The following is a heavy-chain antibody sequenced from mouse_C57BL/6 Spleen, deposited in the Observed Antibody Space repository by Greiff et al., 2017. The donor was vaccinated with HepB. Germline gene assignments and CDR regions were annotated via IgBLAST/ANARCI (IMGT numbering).Heavy chain of an antibody. CDR3: ARYESVGYGYFDV. D-gene: IGHD2-2*01. CDR2: IRNKPNGYTT. J-gene: IGHJ1*03. V-gene: IGHV7-3*01. Sequence: EVQLQESGGGLVQPGGSLSLSCAASGFTFTDYYISWVRPPPGKALEWLGFIRNKPNGYTTKYSASVKGRFTISRDNCQSILYLQMNALRAEDIATYYCARYESVGYGYFDVWGTGTTLTVSS. CDR1: GFTFTDYY.